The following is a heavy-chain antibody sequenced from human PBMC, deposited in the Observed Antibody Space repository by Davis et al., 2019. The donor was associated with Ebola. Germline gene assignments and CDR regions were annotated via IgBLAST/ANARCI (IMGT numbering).Heavy chain of an antibody. V-gene: IGHV4-4*02. CDR3: ARVLGNGDLLLDP. CDR1: GGSISSSNW. J-gene: IGHJ5*02. Sequence: MPSETLSLTCAVSGGSISSSNWWSWVRQPPGKELEWIGEIYHSGSTNYNPSLKSRVAMSVDTSKNQFSLKLTSVTAADTALYYCARVLGNGDLLLDPWGQGTLVTVSS. CDR2: IYHSGST. D-gene: IGHD4-17*01.